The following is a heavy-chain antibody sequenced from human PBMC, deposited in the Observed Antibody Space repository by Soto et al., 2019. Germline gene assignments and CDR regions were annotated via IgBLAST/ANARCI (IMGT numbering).Heavy chain of an antibody. V-gene: IGHV3-9*01. J-gene: IGHJ6*02. CDR2: ISWNSGSI. D-gene: IGHD3-10*01. CDR3: GLGEYWYGMDV. CDR1: GFTFDDYA. Sequence: EVQLVASGGGLVQPGRSLRLSCAASGFTFDDYAMHWVRQAPGKGLEWVSGISWNSGSIGYADSVKGRVTISRDNAKNSLYLQMNSLRAEDTAWYYCGLGEYWYGMDVWGQGTTVTVSS.